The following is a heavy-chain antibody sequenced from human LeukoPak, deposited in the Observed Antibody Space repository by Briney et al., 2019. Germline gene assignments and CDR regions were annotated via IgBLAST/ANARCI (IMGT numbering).Heavy chain of an antibody. J-gene: IGHJ4*02. Sequence: SETLSLTCTVSGGSISSYYWSWIRQPPGKGLEWIGEINHSGSTNYNPSLKSRVTVSVDTSKNQFSLKLSSVTAADTAVYYCARLYSGSYIYWGQGTLVTVSS. D-gene: IGHD1-26*01. CDR3: ARLYSGSYIY. CDR2: INHSGST. CDR1: GGSISSYY. V-gene: IGHV4-34*01.